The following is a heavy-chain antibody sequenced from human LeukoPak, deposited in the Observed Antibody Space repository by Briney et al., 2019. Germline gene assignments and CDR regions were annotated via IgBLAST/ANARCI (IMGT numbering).Heavy chain of an antibody. CDR3: ARDPGYNYGFDY. J-gene: IGHJ4*02. CDR2: IYSDGTT. V-gene: IGHV3-66*01. CDR1: GFAFKNAW. Sequence: PGRSLRLSCAASGFAFKNAWMSWVRQAPGKGLEWVSIIYSDGTTYYADSVKGRFTISRDNSKNSLYLQMNSLRAEDTAVYYCARDPGYNYGFDYWGQGTLVTVSS. D-gene: IGHD5-18*01.